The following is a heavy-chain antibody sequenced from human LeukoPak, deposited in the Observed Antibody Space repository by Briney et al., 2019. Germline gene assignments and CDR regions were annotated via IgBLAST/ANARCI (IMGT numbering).Heavy chain of an antibody. Sequence: KPSETLSLTCTVSGGSISSYYWSWIRQPPGKGLEWLGYIYYSGSTNYNPSLKSRVTMSVDTSKNQFSLKLSSVTAADTAVYYCARSLTSRITIFGGVSGNWFDPWGQGTLVTVSS. V-gene: IGHV4-59*01. CDR2: IYYSGST. D-gene: IGHD3-3*01. CDR1: GGSISSYY. J-gene: IGHJ5*02. CDR3: ARSLTSRITIFGGVSGNWFDP.